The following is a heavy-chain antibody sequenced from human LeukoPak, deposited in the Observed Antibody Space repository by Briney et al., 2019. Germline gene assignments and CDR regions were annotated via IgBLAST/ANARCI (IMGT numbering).Heavy chain of an antibody. J-gene: IGHJ4*02. D-gene: IGHD3-10*01. CDR2: INPSGGST. CDR1: GYTFTSYY. Sequence: EASVKVSCKASGYTFTSYYMRWVRQAPGQGLEWMGIINPSGGSTSYAQKFQGRVTMTRDMSTSTVYMELSSLRSEDTAVYYCASLAMVRGNDYWGQGTLVTVSS. V-gene: IGHV1-46*01. CDR3: ASLAMVRGNDY.